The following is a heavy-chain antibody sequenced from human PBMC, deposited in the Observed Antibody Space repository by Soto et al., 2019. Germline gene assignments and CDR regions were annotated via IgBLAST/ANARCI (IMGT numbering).Heavy chain of an antibody. Sequence: ASVKVSCKASGYTFTSYGISWVRQAPGQGLEWMGWISAYNGNTNYAQKLQGRVTMTTDTSTSTAYMELRSLRSDDTAVYYCARVSIYYDSSGYPLSDYWGQGTLVTVSS. V-gene: IGHV1-18*01. CDR3: ARVSIYYDSSGYPLSDY. CDR1: GYTFTSYG. D-gene: IGHD3-22*01. J-gene: IGHJ4*02. CDR2: ISAYNGNT.